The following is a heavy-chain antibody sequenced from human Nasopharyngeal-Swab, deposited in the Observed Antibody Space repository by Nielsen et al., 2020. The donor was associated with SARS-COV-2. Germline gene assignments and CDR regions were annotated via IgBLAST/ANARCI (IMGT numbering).Heavy chain of an antibody. J-gene: IGHJ4*02. D-gene: IGHD1-1*01. CDR1: GFTVSSNY. CDR2: IYSGGST. CDR3: ARDRGLEYYDY. Sequence: GESLKISCAASGFTVSSNYMSWVRQAPGKGLEWVSVIYSGGSTYYADSVKGRFTISRDNSKNTLYLQMNSLRAEDTAVYYCARDRGLEYYDYWGQGTLVTVSS. V-gene: IGHV3-53*01.